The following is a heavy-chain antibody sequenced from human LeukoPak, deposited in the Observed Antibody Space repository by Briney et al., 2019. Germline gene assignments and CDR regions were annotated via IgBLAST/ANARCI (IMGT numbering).Heavy chain of an antibody. Sequence: SETLSLTCAVYGGSFSGYYWSWIRQPPGKGLEWIGEINHSGSTNYNPSLKSRVTISVDTSKNQFSLKLSSVTAADTAVYYCASGGGGRIAVAGTNAFDIWGQGTMVTVSS. CDR3: ASGGGGRIAVAGTNAFDI. D-gene: IGHD6-19*01. CDR2: INHSGST. CDR1: GGSFSGYY. J-gene: IGHJ3*02. V-gene: IGHV4-34*01.